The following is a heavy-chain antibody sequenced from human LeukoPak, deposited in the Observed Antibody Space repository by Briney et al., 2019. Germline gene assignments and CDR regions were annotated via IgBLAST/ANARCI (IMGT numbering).Heavy chain of an antibody. Sequence: PSQTLSLTWAVYVEAFRGYYWGGIRQPPGKGWEWNGEINHSGSTNYNPPLTSRVTISVDTCKTQSSLRLSSVTAAGTASYYCAGGGHRPRYGSSSYWLKSYWYSDLWGRGTLVT. CDR3: AGGGHRPRYGSSSYWLKSYWYSDL. D-gene: IGHD3-22*01. J-gene: IGHJ2*01. CDR1: VEAFRGYY. CDR2: INHSGST. V-gene: IGHV4-34*01.